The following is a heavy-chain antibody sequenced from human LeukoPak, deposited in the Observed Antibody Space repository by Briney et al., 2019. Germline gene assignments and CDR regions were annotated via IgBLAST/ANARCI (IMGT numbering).Heavy chain of an antibody. CDR1: GFTFSSYW. D-gene: IGHD3-10*01. CDR3: ARAVTYFYGSVTYDWFDP. V-gene: IGHV3-74*01. J-gene: IGHJ5*02. Sequence: GGSLRLSCAASGFTFSSYWMHWVRQTPGKGLVWISRIKSDGSTIYADSVKGRFAISRDNAKNTLYLQMNSLRAEDTAIYYCARAVTYFYGSVTYDWFDPWGQGTLVTVSS. CDR2: IKSDGST.